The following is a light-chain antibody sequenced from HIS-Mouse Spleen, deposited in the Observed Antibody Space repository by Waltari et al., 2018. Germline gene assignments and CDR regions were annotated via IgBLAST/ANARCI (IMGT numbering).Light chain of an antibody. Sequence: QSALTQPASVSGSPGQAIHISCTGTSSDVGGYNYVSWYQPPPGKAPKLMIYDVSNRPSGVSNRFSGSKSGNTASLTISGLQAEDEADYYCSSYTSSSTPLFGGGTKLTVL. CDR2: DVS. CDR1: SSDVGGYNY. CDR3: SSYTSSSTPL. J-gene: IGLJ2*01. V-gene: IGLV2-14*03.